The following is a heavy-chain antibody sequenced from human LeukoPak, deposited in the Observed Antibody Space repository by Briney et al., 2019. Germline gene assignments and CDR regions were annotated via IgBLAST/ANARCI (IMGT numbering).Heavy chain of an antibody. J-gene: IGHJ4*02. CDR1: GGSISSGGYY. Sequence: SETLSLTCTVSGGSISSGGYYWRWIRQHPGKGLEWIGYIYYSGSTYYNPSLKSRVTISVDTSKNQFSLKLSSVTAADTAVYYCAREQNDYGDYWGQGTLVTVSS. CDR3: AREQNDYGDY. CDR2: IYYSGST. V-gene: IGHV4-31*03. D-gene: IGHD4-17*01.